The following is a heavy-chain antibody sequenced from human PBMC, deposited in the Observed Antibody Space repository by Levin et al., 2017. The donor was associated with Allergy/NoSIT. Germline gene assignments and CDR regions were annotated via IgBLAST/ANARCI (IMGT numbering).Heavy chain of an antibody. CDR1: GYTFTGYY. J-gene: IGHJ6*02. Sequence: GESLKISCKASGYTFTGYYMHWVRQAPGQGLEWMGWINPNSGGTNYAQKFQGWVTMTRDTSISTAYMELSRLRSDDTAVYYCARDSARTTYYYYYGMDVWGQGTTVTVSS. CDR3: ARDSARTTYYYYYGMDV. CDR2: INPNSGGT. V-gene: IGHV1-2*04. D-gene: IGHD1/OR15-1a*01.